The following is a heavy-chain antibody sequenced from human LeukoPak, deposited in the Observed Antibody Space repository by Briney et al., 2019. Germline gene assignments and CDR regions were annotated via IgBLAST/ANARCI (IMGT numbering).Heavy chain of an antibody. CDR3: ARDRGYTYGHPLDY. Sequence: TGGSLRLSCAASGFTFSTYVIHWVRQAPGKGLEWVALIWHDGSNKYYGDSVKDRFTISRDNSKNTLYLQMDSLRDEDTAVYYCARDRGYTYGHPLDYWGQGTLVTVPS. CDR1: GFTFSTYV. D-gene: IGHD5-18*01. V-gene: IGHV3-33*01. J-gene: IGHJ4*02. CDR2: IWHDGSNK.